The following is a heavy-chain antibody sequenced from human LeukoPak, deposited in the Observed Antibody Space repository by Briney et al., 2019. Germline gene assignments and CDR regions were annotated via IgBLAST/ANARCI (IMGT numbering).Heavy chain of an antibody. J-gene: IGHJ5*02. CDR2: IIPIFGTA. V-gene: IGHV1-69*05. CDR3: ARARGYCSSTSCPPRYWFDP. D-gene: IGHD2-2*03. CDR1: VGTFSSYA. Sequence: SVKVSCKASVGTFSSYAISWVRQATGQGLEWMGGIIPIFGTANYAQKFQGRVTITTDESTSTAYMELSSLRSEDTAVYYCARARGYCSSTSCPPRYWFDPWGQGTLVTVSS.